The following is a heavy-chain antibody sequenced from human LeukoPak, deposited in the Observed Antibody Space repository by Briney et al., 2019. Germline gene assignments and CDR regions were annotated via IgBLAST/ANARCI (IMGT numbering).Heavy chain of an antibody. J-gene: IGHJ5*02. D-gene: IGHD5-18*01. CDR2: IIPILGIA. V-gene: IGHV1-69*04. CDR3: ARHSFVDTAMVSWFDP. Sequence: SVKVSCKASGGTFSSYAISWVRQAPGQGLEWMGRIIPILGIANYAQKFQGRVTITADKSTSTAYMELSSLRSEDTAVYYCARHSFVDTAMVSWFDPWGQGTLVTVSS. CDR1: GGTFSSYA.